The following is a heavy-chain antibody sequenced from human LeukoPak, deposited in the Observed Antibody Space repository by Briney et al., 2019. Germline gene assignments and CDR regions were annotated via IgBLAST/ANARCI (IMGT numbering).Heavy chain of an antibody. J-gene: IGHJ6*02. Sequence: GGSLRLSCAASGFTFSNYWMSWVRQAPGKGLEWVANIKQDGSEKKYAGSVKGRFTISRDNAMNSLYLQMNSLRVEDTALYYCARDLAADKRAMDVWGQGTTVTVSS. CDR3: ARDLAADKRAMDV. CDR2: IKQDGSEK. V-gene: IGHV3-7*05. D-gene: IGHD6-13*01. CDR1: GFTFSNYW.